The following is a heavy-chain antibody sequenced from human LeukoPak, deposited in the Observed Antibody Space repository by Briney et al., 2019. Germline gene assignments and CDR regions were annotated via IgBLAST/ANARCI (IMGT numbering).Heavy chain of an antibody. CDR3: ATSHGYDSSRFDH. J-gene: IGHJ4*02. Sequence: ASVKVSCKASGYTFTSYCISWVRQAPAQPLEWMGWISAYNGNTNYAQKLQGRVTMTTDTSTSTAYMELRSLRSDDTAVYYCATSHGYDSSRFDHWGQGTLVTVSS. V-gene: IGHV1-18*01. D-gene: IGHD3-22*01. CDR1: GYTFTSYC. CDR2: ISAYNGNT.